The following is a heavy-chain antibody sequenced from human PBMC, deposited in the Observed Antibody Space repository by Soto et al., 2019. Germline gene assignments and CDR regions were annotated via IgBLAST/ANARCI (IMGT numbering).Heavy chain of an antibody. J-gene: IGHJ5*02. Sequence: TGGSLRLSCAASGFIFENFGMSWVRQAPGKGLEWISSISGSGFKKDYADSVKGRFTISRDNSKSTVYLELNNLSAEDTAVYHCAKNQGVELVPLATVDWFDPWGQGSVVTVSS. CDR1: GFIFENFG. CDR2: ISGSGFKK. V-gene: IGHV3-23*01. CDR3: AKNQGVELVPLATVDWFDP. D-gene: IGHD1-26*01.